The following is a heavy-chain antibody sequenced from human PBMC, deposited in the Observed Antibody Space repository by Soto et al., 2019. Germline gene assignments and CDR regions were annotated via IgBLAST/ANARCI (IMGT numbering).Heavy chain of an antibody. CDR2: IYNSGSTYDT. CDR1: DGSISSGAYS. D-gene: IGHD7-27*01. Sequence: QVQLQESGPRLVKPSQTLSLPCTVSDGSISSGAYSWSWIRPTPEKGLQWIGHIYNSGSTYDTYNNPSINSRLTISIDMSENQFSLNLNSVTAADTAVYYCARGPSGDKVDYWGQGTLVTVSS. CDR3: ARGPSGDKVDY. V-gene: IGHV4-30-4*01. J-gene: IGHJ4*02.